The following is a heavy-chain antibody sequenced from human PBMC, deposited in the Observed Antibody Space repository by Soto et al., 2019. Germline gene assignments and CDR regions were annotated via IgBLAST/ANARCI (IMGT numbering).Heavy chain of an antibody. Sequence: EVQLVESGGGLVKPGGSLRLSCAASGFTYSSYSMNWVRQAPGKGLEWVSSISSSSSYIYYADSVKGRFTISRDNAKNSLDLQLNSLRAEDTAVYYCASGEVSGVHYFGMDVWGQGTTVTVSS. CDR3: ASGEVSGVHYFGMDV. J-gene: IGHJ6*02. CDR2: ISSSSSYI. D-gene: IGHD3-10*01. V-gene: IGHV3-21*01. CDR1: GFTYSSYS.